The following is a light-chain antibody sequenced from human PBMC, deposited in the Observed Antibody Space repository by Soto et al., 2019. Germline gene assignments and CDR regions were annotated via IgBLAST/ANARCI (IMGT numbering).Light chain of an antibody. V-gene: IGKV1-39*01. CDR1: QGIGTY. J-gene: IGKJ1*01. Sequence: DIHLTQSPSSLSASVGDRVTISCRATQGIGTYLTWYQQKPGRAPNLLIYDASTLQTGAPSRFSGRASATDFPLTISSLQPEDVGTYFCQQPYSTPPWTFGQGTRVEI. CDR2: DAS. CDR3: QQPYSTPPWT.